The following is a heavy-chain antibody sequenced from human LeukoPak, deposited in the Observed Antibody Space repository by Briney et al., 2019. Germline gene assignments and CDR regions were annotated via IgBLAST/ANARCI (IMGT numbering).Heavy chain of an antibody. CDR1: GYSISSGYY. J-gene: IGHJ4*02. V-gene: IGHV4-38-2*02. CDR2: IYHSGRT. Sequence: SETLSLTCTVSGYSISSGYYWGWIRQPPGKGLEWIGSIYHSGRTFYNPSLKSRVTISVDKSKNQFSLKLSSVTAADTAVYYCARRITMVRGVILDYWGQGTLVTVSS. CDR3: ARRITMVRGVILDY. D-gene: IGHD3-10*01.